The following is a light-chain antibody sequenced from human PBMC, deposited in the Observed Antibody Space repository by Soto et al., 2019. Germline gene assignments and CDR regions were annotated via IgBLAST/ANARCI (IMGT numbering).Light chain of an antibody. CDR3: QQYNGYSRT. Sequence: DIQMTQSPSTLSASVGDRVTITCRASQSISSWLAWYQQKPGKAPKLLIYKASSLETGVPSWFSGSGSGTEFTLTISSLQPDDVATYYWQQYNGYSRTFGQGTKVEIK. CDR2: KAS. J-gene: IGKJ1*01. V-gene: IGKV1-5*03. CDR1: QSISSW.